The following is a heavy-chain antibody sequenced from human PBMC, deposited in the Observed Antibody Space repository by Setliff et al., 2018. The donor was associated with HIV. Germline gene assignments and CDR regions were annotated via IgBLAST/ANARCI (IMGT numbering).Heavy chain of an antibody. D-gene: IGHD5-12*01. CDR2: MHYSGT. J-gene: IGHJ6*03. CDR1: GGSTSSSSNY. V-gene: IGHV4-39*01. Sequence: SETLSLTCTVSGGSTSSSSNYWGWIRQPPGKGLEWIGNMHYSGTYYNPPLKSRVSIFVDTTKNEFSLNLRSVTAADTAVYFCVNSGYDGDYYYYYMDVWGKGTTVTVSS. CDR3: VNSGYDGDYYYYYMDV.